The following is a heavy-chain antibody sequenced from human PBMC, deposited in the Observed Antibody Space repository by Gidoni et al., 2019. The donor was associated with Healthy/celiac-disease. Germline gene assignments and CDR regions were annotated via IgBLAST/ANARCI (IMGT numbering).Heavy chain of an antibody. CDR2: INYSGST. Sequence: QVQLQESGPGLVKPSETLSLTCTVSGGPISSYYWSWIRQPPGKGLEWIGYINYSGSTNYNPSLKSRVTISVDTSKNQFSLKLSSVPAADTAVYYCASVRYSSGWYDGVFDYWGQGTLVTVSS. D-gene: IGHD6-19*01. CDR3: ASVRYSSGWYDGVFDY. J-gene: IGHJ4*02. V-gene: IGHV4-59*08. CDR1: GGPISSYY.